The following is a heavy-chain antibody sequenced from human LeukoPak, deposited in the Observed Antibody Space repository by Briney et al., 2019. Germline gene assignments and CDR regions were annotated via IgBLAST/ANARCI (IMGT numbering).Heavy chain of an antibody. J-gene: IGHJ4*02. V-gene: IGHV3-23*01. D-gene: IGHD6-19*01. Sequence: GGSLRLSCRASIFTFKSCPMMCVRRSPGEGVEGVSSMSGSGGSTSYADSVKGRFTISRDNSKNTLYLQMNSLRAEDTAVYYCAKGAVAGNQKPGGYWGQGTLVTVSS. CDR2: MSGSGGST. CDR1: IFTFKSCP. CDR3: AKGAVAGNQKPGGY.